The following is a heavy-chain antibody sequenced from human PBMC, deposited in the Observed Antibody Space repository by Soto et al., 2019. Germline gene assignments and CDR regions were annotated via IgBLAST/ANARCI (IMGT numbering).Heavy chain of an antibody. Sequence: QVQLQESGPGLVKPSQTLSLTCTVSGASISSGGYYWNWIRQHPGKGLEWIGYIYFSGNTNFNPSLKRRVTISVDTSKNQFSLKLTSVTAADTAVYYCARDSSTPYYYYGMDVWGQGTTVTVSS. CDR2: IYFSGNT. J-gene: IGHJ6*02. CDR3: ARDSSTPYYYYGMDV. CDR1: GASISSGGYY. V-gene: IGHV4-31*03.